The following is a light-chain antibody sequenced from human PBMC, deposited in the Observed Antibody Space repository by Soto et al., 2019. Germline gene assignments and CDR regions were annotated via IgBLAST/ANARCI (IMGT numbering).Light chain of an antibody. CDR1: QSVGTR. V-gene: IGKV3-20*01. CDR2: GAS. J-gene: IGKJ5*01. Sequence: EIVLTQSPATRSLSPGERGTLSWGARQSVGTRLAWYQHKTGQAPSLLMSGASSRATGIPDRFSGIGSETDFTLTISRLETEDFALYYCQHYQVGQTIAFCRGTRLEIK. CDR3: QHYQVGQTIA.